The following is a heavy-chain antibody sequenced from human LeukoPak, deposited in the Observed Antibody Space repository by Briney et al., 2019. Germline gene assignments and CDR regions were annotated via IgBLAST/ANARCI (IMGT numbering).Heavy chain of an antibody. J-gene: IGHJ4*02. D-gene: IGHD3/OR15-3a*01. Sequence: PGGSLRLSCAVSGFSLSTYSMHWVRQAPGKGLEWVAFIRYDGNDKYYADSVKGRFTISRDDSKNTLYLQMNSLGPEDTAVYYCARDGWTYRLDYWGQGTLVAVSP. CDR2: IRYDGNDK. CDR3: ARDGWTYRLDY. V-gene: IGHV3-30*02. CDR1: GFSLSTYS.